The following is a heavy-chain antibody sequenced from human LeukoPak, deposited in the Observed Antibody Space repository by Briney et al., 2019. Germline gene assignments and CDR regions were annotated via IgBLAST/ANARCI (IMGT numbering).Heavy chain of an antibody. Sequence: GGSLRLSCAASGFTFSSYSMNWVRQAPGKGPEWVSYFRSSSGPVYYADSVKGRFTISRDDAKNSLFLQMNSLRADGTATYYCVRDKGYAFDFWGQGTMVTVSS. CDR2: FRSSSGPV. CDR3: VRDKGYAFDF. CDR1: GFTFSSYS. V-gene: IGHV3-48*01. J-gene: IGHJ3*01.